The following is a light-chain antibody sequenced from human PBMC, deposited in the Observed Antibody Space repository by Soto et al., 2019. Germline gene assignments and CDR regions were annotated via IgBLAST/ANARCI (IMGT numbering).Light chain of an antibody. V-gene: IGKV3-15*01. CDR2: GAS. CDR1: QNVSSN. J-gene: IGKJ1*01. Sequence: DRLISQSPSTLSGSLGERATLTCRASQNVSSNLAWYQQKPGQAPRLLIYGASTRATGIPSRFSGSGSGTEFSLTISSLQSEDFAVYYCQQYKNWPRTFGQGTKVDIK. CDR3: QQYKNWPRT.